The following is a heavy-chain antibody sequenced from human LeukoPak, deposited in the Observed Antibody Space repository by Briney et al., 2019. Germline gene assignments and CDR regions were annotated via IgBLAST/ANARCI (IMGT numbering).Heavy chain of an antibody. V-gene: IGHV3-48*01. CDR3: ARARGYSYGYSDY. D-gene: IGHD5-18*01. Sequence: GGSLRLSCAASGFTFSSYSMNWVRQAPGKGLEWVSYISSSSSIMDYADSVKGRFTISRDNAKNSLYLQMNSLRAEDTAVYYCARARGYSYGYSDYWGQGALVTVSS. CDR1: GFTFSSYS. CDR2: ISSSSSIM. J-gene: IGHJ4*02.